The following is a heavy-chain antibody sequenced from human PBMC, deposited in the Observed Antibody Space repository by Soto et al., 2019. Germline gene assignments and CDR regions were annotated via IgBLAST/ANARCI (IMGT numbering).Heavy chain of an antibody. V-gene: IGHV3-73*01. CDR2: IRSKANSYAT. J-gene: IGHJ4*02. CDR3: ARDPITMIVAKGAQRGYFDY. CDR1: GFTFSGSA. Sequence: GGSLRLSCAASGFTFSGSAMHWVRQASGKGLEWVGRIRSKANSYATAYAASVKGRFTISRDDSKNTAYLQMNSLKTEDTAVYYCARDPITMIVAKGAQRGYFDYWGQGTLVTVSS. D-gene: IGHD3-22*01.